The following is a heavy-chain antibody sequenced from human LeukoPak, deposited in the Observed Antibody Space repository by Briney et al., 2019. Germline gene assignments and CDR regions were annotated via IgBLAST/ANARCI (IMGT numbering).Heavy chain of an antibody. CDR2: ISGSGGNT. CDR3: AKGGLRYFDWLSNGGVDYYYMDV. J-gene: IGHJ6*03. D-gene: IGHD3-9*01. CDR1: GLSIGDYT. V-gene: IGHV3-23*01. Sequence: PGGSLRLSCEASGLSIGDYTMHWVRQVPGKGLEWVSGISGSGGNTYYAAPVKGRFTISRDNSKNTLYLQMNSLRAEDTAVYYCAKGGLRYFDWLSNGGVDYYYMDVWGKGTTVTISS.